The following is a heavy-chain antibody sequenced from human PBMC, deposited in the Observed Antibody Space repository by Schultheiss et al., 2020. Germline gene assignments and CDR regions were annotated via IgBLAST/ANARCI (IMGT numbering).Heavy chain of an antibody. Sequence: SQTLSLTCTVSGGSISSSSYYWGWIRQPAGRGLAWIGHIYTSGTTKYNPSLKSRVTISVDTSKNQFSLKLSSVTAADTAVYYCARGGVVIDGDAFDIWGQGTMVTVSS. D-gene: IGHD2-21*01. V-gene: IGHV4-61*09. CDR2: IYTSGTT. J-gene: IGHJ3*02. CDR1: GGSISSSSYY. CDR3: ARGGVVIDGDAFDI.